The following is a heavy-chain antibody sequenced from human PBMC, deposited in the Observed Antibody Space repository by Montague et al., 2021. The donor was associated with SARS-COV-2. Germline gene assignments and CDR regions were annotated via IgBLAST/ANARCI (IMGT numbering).Heavy chain of an antibody. CDR1: GGSISSSSYY. CDR3: ARDVALRFELWLGHRHSYYGMDV. V-gene: IGHV4-39*07. D-gene: IGHD1-26*01. CDR2: IYYSGST. Sequence: SETLSLTCTVSGGSISSSSYYWGWLRQPPGKGLEWIGSIYYSGSTYYNPSLKSRVTISVDTSKNQFSLKLSSVTAADTAVYYCARDVALRFELWLGHRHSYYGMDVWGQGTPVTVSS. J-gene: IGHJ6*02.